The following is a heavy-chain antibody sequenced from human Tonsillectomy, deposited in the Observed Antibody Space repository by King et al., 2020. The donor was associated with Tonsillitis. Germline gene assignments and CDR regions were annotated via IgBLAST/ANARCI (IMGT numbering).Heavy chain of an antibody. CDR2: ISTYNGNT. CDR1: GYTFTSYG. J-gene: IGHJ4*02. Sequence: QLVQSGPEVKKPGASVKVSCKASGYTFTSYGISWVRQAPGQGLEWMGWISTYNGNTNYAQKLHGRVTMTTDTSTSTAYMELRSLTSDDTAVYYCAGDGRDYVLFEGWKYWGQGSLVTVSS. V-gene: IGHV1-18*04. CDR3: AGDGRDYVLFEGWKY. D-gene: IGHD4-17*01.